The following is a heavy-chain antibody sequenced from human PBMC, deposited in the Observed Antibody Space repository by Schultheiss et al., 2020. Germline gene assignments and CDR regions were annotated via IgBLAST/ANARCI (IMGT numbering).Heavy chain of an antibody. CDR3: VRDTSRAQDY. J-gene: IGHJ4*02. Sequence: GGSLRLSCAASGFTFSNAWMSWVRQAPGKGLEWVGRIKSKTDGGTTDYAAPVKGRFTISRDDSKNTLYLQMNSLKTEDTALYYCVRDTSRAQDYWGQGSLVTVSS. V-gene: IGHV3-15*01. CDR1: GFTFSNAW. D-gene: IGHD5-24*01. CDR2: IKSKTDGGTT.